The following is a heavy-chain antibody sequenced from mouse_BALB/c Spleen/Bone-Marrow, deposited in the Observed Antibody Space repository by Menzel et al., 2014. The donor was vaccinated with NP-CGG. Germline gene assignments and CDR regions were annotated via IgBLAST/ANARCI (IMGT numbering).Heavy chain of an antibody. CDR3: ARSYGNYVDY. D-gene: IGHD2-1*01. CDR2: INPSTGYT. J-gene: IGHJ2*01. CDR1: GYTFTNYW. Sequence: VQLQQSGAELAKPGAPVKMSCKASGYTFTNYWMHWVKQRPGQGLEWIGYINPSTGYTDYNQKFKDKATLTADKSSSTAYMQLSSLTSEDSAVYYCARSYGNYVDYWCQGTTLTVSS. V-gene: IGHV1-7*01.